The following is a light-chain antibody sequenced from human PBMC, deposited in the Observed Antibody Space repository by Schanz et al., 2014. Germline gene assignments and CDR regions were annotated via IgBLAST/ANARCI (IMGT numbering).Light chain of an antibody. CDR2: LNSDGSH. J-gene: IGLJ2*01. V-gene: IGLV4-69*01. CDR1: IGHSTYA. Sequence: QSVLTQSPSASASLGASVKLTCTLSIGHSTYAIAWHQQQPEKGPRYLMKLNSDGSHNRGDGIPDRFSGSSSGAERYLTISGLQSEDEADYYCQTWGTDTVVFGGGTKVTVL. CDR3: QTWGTDTVV.